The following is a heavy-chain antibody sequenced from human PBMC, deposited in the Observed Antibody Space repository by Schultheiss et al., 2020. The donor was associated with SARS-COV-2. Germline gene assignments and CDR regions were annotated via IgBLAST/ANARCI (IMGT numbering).Heavy chain of an antibody. Sequence: SQTLSLTCTVSGGSISSYYWSWIRQPPGKGLEWIGEINHSGSTNYNPSLKSRVTMSVDTSKNQFSLKLSSVTAADTAVYYCARHSARGIAAAGRDAFDIWGQGTMVTVSS. V-gene: IGHV4-59*08. D-gene: IGHD6-13*01. CDR2: INHSGST. CDR1: GGSISSYY. CDR3: ARHSARGIAAAGRDAFDI. J-gene: IGHJ3*02.